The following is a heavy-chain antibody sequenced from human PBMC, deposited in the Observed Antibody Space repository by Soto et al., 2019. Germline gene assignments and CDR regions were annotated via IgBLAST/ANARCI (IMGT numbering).Heavy chain of an antibody. V-gene: IGHV1-18*01. Sequence: ASVKVSCKASGYTFASYAISWMQQAPGQGLEWMGWISAYNGNTNYAQKLQGRVTMTTDTSTSTAYMELRSLRSDDTAVYYCASAVYCSGGSCSFDPWGQGTLVTVSS. CDR1: GYTFASYA. CDR3: ASAVYCSGGSCSFDP. J-gene: IGHJ5*02. D-gene: IGHD2-15*01. CDR2: ISAYNGNT.